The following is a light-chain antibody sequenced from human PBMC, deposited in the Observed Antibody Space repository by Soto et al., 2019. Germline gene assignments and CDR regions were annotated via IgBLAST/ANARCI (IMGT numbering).Light chain of an antibody. CDR3: GIWDSSAGVI. V-gene: IGLV1-51*01. CDR2: DNN. Sequence: QSVLTQPPSVSAAPGQKVTISCSGSSSNIGNNYVSWYQQLPGTAPKLLIYDNNQRPSGIPDRFSGSKSGTSATLGITGLQTGDEVDYYCGIWDSSAGVIFGGGTKLTVL. CDR1: SSNIGNNY. J-gene: IGLJ2*01.